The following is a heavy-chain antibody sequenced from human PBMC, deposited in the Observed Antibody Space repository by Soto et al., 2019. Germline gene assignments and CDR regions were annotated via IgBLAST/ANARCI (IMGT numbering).Heavy chain of an antibody. CDR2: TSYDGSDK. V-gene: IGHV3-30*18. D-gene: IGHD1-26*01. J-gene: IGHJ4*02. CDR1: GFSFSTYG. Sequence: VQLLESGGGLGQPGGSLRLSCAASGFSFSTYGMHWVRQTPGKGLEWVAVTSYDGSDKYYADSVRGRFTISRDNSKNTLYLQMNSLRPEDTAVYYCVKGYIVGATTDFDYWGQGTLVTVSS. CDR3: VKGYIVGATTDFDY.